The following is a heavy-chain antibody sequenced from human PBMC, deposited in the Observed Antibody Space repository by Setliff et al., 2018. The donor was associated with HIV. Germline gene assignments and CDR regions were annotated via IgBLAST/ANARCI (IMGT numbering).Heavy chain of an antibody. J-gene: IGHJ3*02. Sequence: GASVKVSCKTSGYTFINYGITWVRQAPGQGLEWMGWISPYNDYTNYEQSLQGRVRMTTDTSTSTAYMELRSLRSDDTAVYYCARDLKVYAMWGDAFDTWGQGTMVTVSS. V-gene: IGHV1-18*04. CDR1: GYTFINYG. CDR3: ARDLKVYAMWGDAFDT. D-gene: IGHD2-8*01. CDR2: ISPYNDYT.